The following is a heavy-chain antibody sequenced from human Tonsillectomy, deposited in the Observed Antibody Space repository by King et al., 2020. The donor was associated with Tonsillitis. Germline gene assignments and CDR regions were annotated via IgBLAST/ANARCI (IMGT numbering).Heavy chain of an antibody. CDR2: VYYSGST. Sequence: VQLQESGPGLVKPSETLSLTCTVSGGSISSSYWSWVRQPPGQGLEWIGYVYYSGSTYYNPSLNSRVTISIDTSKNHFSLRLSSVTAADTAVYYCARSGIPAADWYFDLWGRGTLVTVSS. V-gene: IGHV4-59*08. J-gene: IGHJ2*01. CDR1: GGSISSSY. CDR3: ARSGIPAADWYFDL. D-gene: IGHD6-13*01.